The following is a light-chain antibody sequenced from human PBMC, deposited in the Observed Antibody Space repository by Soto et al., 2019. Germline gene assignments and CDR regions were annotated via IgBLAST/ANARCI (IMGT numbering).Light chain of an antibody. J-gene: IGKJ4*01. CDR1: QGISSA. CDR2: DAS. Sequence: AIQLTQSPSSLSASVGDRVTITCRASQGISSALGWYQQKPGKAPKLLIYDASCLESGVPSRFSCSVSWKDSTLTLSSLQPEDFTTYCCQQFKSYLLTFGGGTKVEIK. V-gene: IGKV1-13*02. CDR3: QQFKSYLLT.